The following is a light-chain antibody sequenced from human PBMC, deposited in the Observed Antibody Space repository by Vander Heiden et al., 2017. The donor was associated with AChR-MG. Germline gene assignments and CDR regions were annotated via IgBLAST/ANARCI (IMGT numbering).Light chain of an antibody. CDR2: ATS. J-gene: IGKJ1*01. Sequence: DIHMTQSPSSLSASVGARVTLTCRASQDIRNALAWYQQKPGKAPALLLYATSRLQSGVPSRFSGGGSGTDFTLTISSLQPEDFATYVCQQYYVTPPTFGQGTKLEIK. V-gene: IGKV1-NL1*01. CDR1: QDIRNA. CDR3: QQYYVTPPT.